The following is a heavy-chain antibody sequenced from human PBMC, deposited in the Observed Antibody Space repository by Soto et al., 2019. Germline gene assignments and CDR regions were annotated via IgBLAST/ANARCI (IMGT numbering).Heavy chain of an antibody. V-gene: IGHV3-21*01. Sequence: EVQLVESGGGLVKPGGSLRLSCAASGFTFSTYSMNWVRQAPGKGLEWVSSISSSSSYIYYADSVKGRFTISRDNAKNSRYLQMNSLRAEDRVVYYWAKDRGGDLKAFDIWGQGTMVTVSS. CDR3: AKDRGGDLKAFDI. CDR2: ISSSSSYI. J-gene: IGHJ3*02. D-gene: IGHD3-10*01. CDR1: GFTFSTYS.